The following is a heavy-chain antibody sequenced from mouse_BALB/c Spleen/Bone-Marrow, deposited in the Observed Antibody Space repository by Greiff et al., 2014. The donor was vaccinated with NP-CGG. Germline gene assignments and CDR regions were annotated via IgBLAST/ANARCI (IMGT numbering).Heavy chain of an antibody. CDR3: TRGSYDLDY. D-gene: IGHD2-3*01. V-gene: IGHV1-69*02. J-gene: IGHJ2*01. CDR2: IYPSDSYT. Sequence: VNLVESGAELVRPGASVKLSCKASGYTFTSYWINWVNQRPGQGLEWIGNIYPSDSYTNYNQKFKDKATLTVDKSSSTAYMQLSSPTSEDSAVYYCTRGSYDLDYWGQGTTLTVSS. CDR1: GYTFTSYW.